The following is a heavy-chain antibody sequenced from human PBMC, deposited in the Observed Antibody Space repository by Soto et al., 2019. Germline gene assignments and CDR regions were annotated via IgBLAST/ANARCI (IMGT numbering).Heavy chain of an antibody. CDR3: VRGGYEPWDGMDV. CDR1: GFTFSNYD. Sequence: EVQLVESGGGLVQPGGSLRLSCAASGFTFSNYDMHWVRRTPEKGLEWVSFIGSVGDTYYKDSVRGRFTISRENARNSLHLQMNSLRAGDTAVYYCVRGGYEPWDGMDVWGQGTTVIVSS. J-gene: IGHJ6*02. V-gene: IGHV3-13*01. CDR2: IGSVGDT. D-gene: IGHD5-12*01.